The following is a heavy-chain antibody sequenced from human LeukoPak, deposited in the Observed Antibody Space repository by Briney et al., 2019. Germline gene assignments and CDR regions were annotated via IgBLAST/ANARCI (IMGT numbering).Heavy chain of an antibody. V-gene: IGHV1-2*02. D-gene: IGHD3-10*01. J-gene: IGHJ6*03. CDR1: GYTFTGYY. CDR3: ARFGANGSGSHYSDMDV. CDR2: INPNSGGT. Sequence: ASVKVSCKASGYTFTGYYMHWLRQAPGQGLEWMGWINPNSGGTNYAQKFQGRVTMTRDTSISTAYMELSRLRSDDTAVYYCARFGANGSGSHYSDMDVWGKGTTVTVSS.